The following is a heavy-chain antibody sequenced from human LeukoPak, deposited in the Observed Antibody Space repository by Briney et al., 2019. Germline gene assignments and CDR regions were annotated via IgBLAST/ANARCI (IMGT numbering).Heavy chain of an antibody. CDR1: GYTFTGYY. Sequence: ASVKVFCKASGYTFTGYYMHWVRQAPGQGLEWMGWINPNSGGTNYAQKFQGRVTMTRDTSISTAYMELSRLRSDDTAVYYCALLEWSPTWDWFDPWGQGTLVTVSS. CDR3: ALLEWSPTWDWFDP. J-gene: IGHJ5*02. CDR2: INPNSGGT. V-gene: IGHV1-2*02. D-gene: IGHD3-3*01.